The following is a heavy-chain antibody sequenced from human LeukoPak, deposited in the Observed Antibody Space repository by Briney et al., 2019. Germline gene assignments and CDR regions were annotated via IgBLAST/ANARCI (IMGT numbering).Heavy chain of an antibody. V-gene: IGHV3-23*01. CDR1: GFTVTNYA. Sequence: GASLRLSCAASGFTVTNYAMYWVRQAPGKGLEWVSAISGRDDSTYYADSVKGRFTISRDNSKNTLYLQMNSLRPEDTAVYYCAKQSGADRGHLDFWGQGTLVTVSS. D-gene: IGHD4/OR15-4a*01. CDR2: ISGRDDST. CDR3: AKQSGADRGHLDF. J-gene: IGHJ4*02.